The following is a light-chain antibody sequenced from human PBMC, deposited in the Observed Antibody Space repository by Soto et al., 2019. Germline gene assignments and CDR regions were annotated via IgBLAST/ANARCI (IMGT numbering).Light chain of an antibody. Sequence: EIVLTQSPATLSVSPGERATLSCRASQSVRSNLAWYQQKPGQGPRLLIFGASTRATNIPARFSGSGSGTEFTLTISSLQSEDFAVYYCQQRTRWPMTFGQGTRLQI. J-gene: IGKJ5*01. CDR1: QSVRSN. CDR2: GAS. V-gene: IGKV3-15*01. CDR3: QQRTRWPMT.